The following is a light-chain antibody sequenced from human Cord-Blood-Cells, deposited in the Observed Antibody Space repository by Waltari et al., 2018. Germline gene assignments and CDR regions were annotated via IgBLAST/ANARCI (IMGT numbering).Light chain of an antibody. CDR1: QSVSSN. CDR2: GAS. V-gene: IGKV3-15*01. J-gene: IGKJ1*01. CDR3: QQYNNWPPWT. Sequence: EIVMTQSPATLSVSPGERATLSCRASQSVSSNLAWYQQKPGQAPRLLIYGASTRATGIPARFSGSGSGTEFTLTISSLQSGDFAVYYCQQYNNWPPWTFGQGTKVESK.